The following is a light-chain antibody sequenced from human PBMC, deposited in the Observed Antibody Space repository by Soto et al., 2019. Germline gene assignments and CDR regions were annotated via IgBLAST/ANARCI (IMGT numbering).Light chain of an antibody. CDR3: SSFAGNSNSV. Sequence: QSVLTQPPSASGSPGQSVTISCTGTSSDVGGYNYVSWYQQHPGKAPKLMIYEVSKRPSGVPDRFSGSKSGNTASLTVSGLQAEYEADYYCSSFAGNSNSVFGTGTKVTVL. CDR2: EVS. CDR1: SSDVGGYNY. V-gene: IGLV2-8*01. J-gene: IGLJ1*01.